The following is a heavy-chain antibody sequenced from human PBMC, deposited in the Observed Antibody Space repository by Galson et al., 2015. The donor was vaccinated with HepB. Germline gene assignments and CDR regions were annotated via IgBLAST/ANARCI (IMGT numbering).Heavy chain of an antibody. CDR1: GFTLSAHY. CDR3: VRVPSSSWGSPFEY. V-gene: IGHV3-72*01. J-gene: IGHJ4*02. D-gene: IGHD6-13*01. CDR2: SRDKANSYTR. Sequence: SLRLSCAASGFTLSAHYMDWVRQAPGKGLEWVGRSRDKANSYTREYAASVKGRFTISRDDSENSLYLQMNSLKTEDTAVYYCVRVPSSSWGSPFEYWGQGTLVTVSS.